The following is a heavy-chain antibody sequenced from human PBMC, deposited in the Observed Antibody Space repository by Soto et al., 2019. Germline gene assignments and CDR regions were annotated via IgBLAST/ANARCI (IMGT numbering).Heavy chain of an antibody. V-gene: IGHV4-30-2*03. D-gene: IGHD2-8*01. J-gene: IGHJ6*02. Sequence: SVTLPHTKAVSWGTSVDRGCSCIFKRQPPGKGLEWLGSIYHSGNTYYNPSLKSRVPISLDTSRNQVSLRLISVTAADAAVYYFARHRVYGGNTYYRYTMDVWGQGTTVTVSS. CDR2: IYHSGNT. CDR1: WGTSVDRGCS. CDR3: ARHRVYGGNTYYRYTMDV.